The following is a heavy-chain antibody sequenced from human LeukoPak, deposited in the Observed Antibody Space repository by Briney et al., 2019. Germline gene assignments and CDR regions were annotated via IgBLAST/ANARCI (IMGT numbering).Heavy chain of an antibody. CDR1: GGSISSYY. Sequence: PSETLSLTCTVSGGSISSYYWSWIRQPPGKGLEWIGYIYYSRSTNYNPSLKGRVTISVDTSKNQFSLKLSSVTAADTAVYYCARDNHYYDSSGYYSDAFDIWGQGTMVTVSS. D-gene: IGHD3-22*01. J-gene: IGHJ3*02. CDR2: IYYSRST. CDR3: ARDNHYYDSSGYYSDAFDI. V-gene: IGHV4-59*01.